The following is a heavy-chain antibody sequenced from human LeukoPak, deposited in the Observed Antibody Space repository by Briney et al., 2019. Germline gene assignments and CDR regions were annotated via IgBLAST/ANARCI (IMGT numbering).Heavy chain of an antibody. CDR3: AKYMPPRIYSGYDPASFDY. CDR2: ISGSGGST. CDR1: GFTFSSYA. J-gene: IGHJ4*02. D-gene: IGHD5-12*01. V-gene: IGHV3-23*01. Sequence: PGWSLRLSRAASGFTFSSYAMSWVRQAPGKGLEWVSAISGSGGSTYYADSVKGRFTISRDNSKNTLYLQMNGLRAEDTPVYYGAKYMPPRIYSGYDPASFDYWGQGTLVTVSS.